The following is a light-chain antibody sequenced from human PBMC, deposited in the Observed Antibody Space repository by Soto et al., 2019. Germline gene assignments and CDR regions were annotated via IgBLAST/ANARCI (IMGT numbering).Light chain of an antibody. CDR3: QQYYYWPLT. V-gene: IGKV3-15*01. CDR1: QGVGRS. J-gene: IGKJ4*01. Sequence: EVLMTQSPATLSTSPGEEATLSCRASQGVGRSVAWYQQTPGQSPRLLIYSASTRASGVPARFSGSGSGTEFTLTISSLQSEDFAVYSCQQYYYWPLTLGGGTKV. CDR2: SAS.